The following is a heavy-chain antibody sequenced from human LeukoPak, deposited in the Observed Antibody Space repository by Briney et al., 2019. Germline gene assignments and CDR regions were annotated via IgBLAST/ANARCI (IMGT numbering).Heavy chain of an antibody. CDR1: EFTFDDYA. Sequence: PGRSLRLSCAASEFTFDDYAMHWVRQAPGKGLEWVSGINWNSGSIGYADSVKGRFTISRDNSKNTPYLQMNSLRAEDTAVYYCARESVGTWIQLWFDYWGQGTLVTVSS. CDR3: ARESVGTWIQLWFDY. CDR2: INWNSGSI. V-gene: IGHV3-9*01. J-gene: IGHJ4*02. D-gene: IGHD5-18*01.